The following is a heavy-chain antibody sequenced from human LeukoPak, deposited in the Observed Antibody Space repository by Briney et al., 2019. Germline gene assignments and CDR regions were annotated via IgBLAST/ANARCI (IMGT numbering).Heavy chain of an antibody. Sequence: GGSLRLSCAASGFTFSNYAMSWVRQAPGQGLEWVSSISGSGGSTYYADSVKGRFTISRDNSKNTLYLQMHSLRAEDTALYYCAKDWTGTKPFDLWGRGTLVTVSS. CDR3: AKDWTGTKPFDL. V-gene: IGHV3-23*01. J-gene: IGHJ2*01. CDR1: GFTFSNYA. CDR2: ISGSGGST. D-gene: IGHD3/OR15-3a*01.